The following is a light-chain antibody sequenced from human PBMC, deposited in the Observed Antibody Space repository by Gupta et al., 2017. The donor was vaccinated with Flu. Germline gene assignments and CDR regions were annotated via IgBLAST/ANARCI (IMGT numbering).Light chain of an antibody. CDR2: VNSDGSH. CDR1: SGHSSYA. V-gene: IGLV4-69*01. J-gene: IGLJ2*01. Sequence: QPVLTQSPSASASLGTSVKLTCTLNSGHSSYAIAWLQQQPERGPRYLMKVNSDGSHSKGDGIPDRFSGSGSGAERYLTISSLQSEDESDYYCQTWGTDVVVFGGGIKLTVL. CDR3: QTWGTDVVV.